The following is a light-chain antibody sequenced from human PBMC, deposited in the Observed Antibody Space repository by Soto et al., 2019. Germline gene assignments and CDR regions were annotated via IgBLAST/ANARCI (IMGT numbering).Light chain of an antibody. Sequence: DIQMTQSPSSLSASVGDRVTITCQASQDISNXLXWYQQKPGKAPKLLIYDASNLETGVPSRFSGSGSGTDFTFTISSLQPEDIATYYCQQYDNLPLTFGGGTKVEIK. CDR1: QDISNX. CDR3: QQYDNLPLT. CDR2: DAS. V-gene: IGKV1-33*01. J-gene: IGKJ4*01.